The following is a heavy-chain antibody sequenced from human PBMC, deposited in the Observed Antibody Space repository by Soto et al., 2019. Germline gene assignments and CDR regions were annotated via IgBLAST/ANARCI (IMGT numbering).Heavy chain of an antibody. CDR3: ARGGRNWNSYAGC. CDR1: GFTFSDYY. D-gene: IGHD1-7*01. V-gene: IGHV3-11*01. CDR2: ISNSGTTI. Sequence: GGALRHSCAGSGFTFSDYYMSWIRQAPGKGLEWVSYISNSGTTIYYADSVKGRFTISRDNAKNSLYLQMNSLRAEDTAVYYCARGGRNWNSYAGCWAQGTLVTVSS. J-gene: IGHJ4*02.